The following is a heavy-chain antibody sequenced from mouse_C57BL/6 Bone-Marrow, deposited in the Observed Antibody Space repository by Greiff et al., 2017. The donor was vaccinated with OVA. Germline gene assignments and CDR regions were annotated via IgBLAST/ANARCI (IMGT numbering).Heavy chain of an antibody. CDR1: GYTFTSYG. CDR2: IYPRSGNT. J-gene: IGHJ3*01. D-gene: IGHD2-1*01. CDR3: ARRGYYVNSRFSY. Sequence: QVQLQQSGAELARPGASVKLSCKASGYTFTSYGISWVKQRTGQGLEWIGEIYPRSGNTYYNEKFKGKSTLTADKSSSAAYMELRILTSEYSAVYVCARRGYYVNSRFSYWGPGSLGTVSA. V-gene: IGHV1-81*01.